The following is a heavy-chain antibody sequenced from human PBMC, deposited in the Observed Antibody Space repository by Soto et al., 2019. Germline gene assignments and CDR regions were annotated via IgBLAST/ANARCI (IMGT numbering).Heavy chain of an antibody. CDR3: ARCGGNIDVPLI. CDR1: VYTITGYD. J-gene: IGHJ1*01. V-gene: IGHV1-2*04. D-gene: IGHD2-8*01. CDR2: IDPNSGAT. Sequence: AAVKPSCKAFVYTITGYDIHWWLQAPGQGLECMAYIDPNSGATKYAQKFQGLVTFTRDTSIRPAYMELTSLRSDDTAVYYFARCGGNIDVPLICGQGTLVSVSA.